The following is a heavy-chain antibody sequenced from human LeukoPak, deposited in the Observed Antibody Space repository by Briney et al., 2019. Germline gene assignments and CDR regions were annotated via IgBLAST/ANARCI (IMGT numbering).Heavy chain of an antibody. V-gene: IGHV4-34*01. Sequence: SETLSLTCAVYGGSFSGYYWSWIRQPPGKGLEWIGEINHSGSTNYNPSLKSRVTISVDTSKNQFSLKLSSVTAADTAVYYCARDRGGTHLDAFDIWGQGTMVTVSS. CDR2: INHSGST. D-gene: IGHD1-1*01. CDR1: GGSFSGYY. J-gene: IGHJ3*02. CDR3: ARDRGGTHLDAFDI.